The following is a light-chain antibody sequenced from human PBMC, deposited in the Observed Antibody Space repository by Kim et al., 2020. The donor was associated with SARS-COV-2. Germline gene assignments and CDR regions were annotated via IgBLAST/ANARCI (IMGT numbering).Light chain of an antibody. J-gene: IGLJ3*02. CDR2: DVT. CDR1: SSDVGAYTY. Sequence: GQSITFPCTGTSSDVGAYTYVSWYQQHPNKAPKLMIYDVTKRPSGVSNRFSGSKSGNTASLTISGLQAEDEADYYCASYTTRSTWVFGGGTQLTVL. V-gene: IGLV2-14*03. CDR3: ASYTTRSTWV.